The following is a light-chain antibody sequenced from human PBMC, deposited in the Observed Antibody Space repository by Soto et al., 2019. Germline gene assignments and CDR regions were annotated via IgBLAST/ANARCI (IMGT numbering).Light chain of an antibody. CDR3: LLGYGGARV. Sequence: QAVVTQEPSLTVSPGGTVTLTCGSSTGAVTSGHYPYWFQQKPGQAPRTLIYDTDNKHSWTPARFSGSLLGGKAALTLAGAQPEDEADYYCLLGYGGARVFGGGTKATVL. CDR1: TGAVTSGHY. V-gene: IGLV7-46*01. J-gene: IGLJ3*02. CDR2: DTD.